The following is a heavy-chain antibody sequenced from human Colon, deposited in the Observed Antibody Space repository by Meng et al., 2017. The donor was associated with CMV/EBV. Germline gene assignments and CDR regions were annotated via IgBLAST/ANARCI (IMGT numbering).Heavy chain of an antibody. CDR2: ISGSGLTT. Sequence: GGSLRLSCSASGFRFNDFDMTWVRQAPGKGLEWVSSISGSGLTTFYSDAVKGRFSISRDNSRNTLYLQINSLRADDTAVYYCATGADLHTFWNGFAYWGQGAVVTVSS. D-gene: IGHD3-3*01. CDR1: GFRFNDFD. CDR3: ATGADLHTFWNGFAY. V-gene: IGHV3-23*01. J-gene: IGHJ4*02.